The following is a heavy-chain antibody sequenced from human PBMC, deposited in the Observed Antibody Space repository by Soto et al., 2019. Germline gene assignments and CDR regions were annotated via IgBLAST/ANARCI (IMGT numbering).Heavy chain of an antibody. V-gene: IGHV4-59*08. CDR2: ISYSGST. J-gene: IGHJ3*01. Sequence: PSETLSLTCTVSGGSISGYYWSWIRQSPEKGLEYIGYISYSGSTNYNPSLKSRVTTSLDTSKNQFSLKLSSVTAADTAIYYCASLNFDILPRYYAFDLRGQGTMVTGSS. CDR1: GGSISGYY. CDR3: ASLNFDILPRYYAFDL. D-gene: IGHD3-9*01.